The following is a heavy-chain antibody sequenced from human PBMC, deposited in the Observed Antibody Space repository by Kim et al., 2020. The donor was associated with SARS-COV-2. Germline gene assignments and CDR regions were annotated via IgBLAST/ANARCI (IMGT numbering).Heavy chain of an antibody. D-gene: IGHD3-16*01. J-gene: IGHJ5*02. CDR1: GFTFSSYW. Sequence: GGSLRLSCAASGFTFSSYWMHWVRQAPGKGLVWVSRINSDGSSTSYTESVKGRFTISRDNAKNTLYMQMNSLRAEDTAVYYCARDSLPGPGGWFDPWGQGTLVTVSS. CDR2: INSDGSST. V-gene: IGHV3-74*01. CDR3: ARDSLPGPGGWFDP.